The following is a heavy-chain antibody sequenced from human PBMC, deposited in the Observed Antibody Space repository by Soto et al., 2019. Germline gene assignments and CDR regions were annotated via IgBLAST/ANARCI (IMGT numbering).Heavy chain of an antibody. Sequence: QITLKESGPTLVKPTQTLTLTCTFSGLSLSTSGVGVGWIRQPPGKALEWLALIYWDADKRYSPSLKSWLTITKDTTNNQVVLTMTNMDPVDTAKYSCAHRVPQTDFDYWGQGTLVTVSS. CDR3: AHRVPQTDFDY. CDR2: IYWDADK. J-gene: IGHJ4*02. D-gene: IGHD2-21*02. V-gene: IGHV2-5*02. CDR1: GLSLSTSGVG.